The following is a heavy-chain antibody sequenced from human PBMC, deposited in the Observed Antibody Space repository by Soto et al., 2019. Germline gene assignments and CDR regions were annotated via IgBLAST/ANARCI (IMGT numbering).Heavy chain of an antibody. J-gene: IGHJ4*02. CDR1: GSRFSNYV. V-gene: IGHV1-69*06. CDR2: IIPIFNTT. CDR3: AREGRGKKAGYNGLVSLGY. D-gene: IGHD2-2*02. Sequence: QVQLVQSGAEVKTPGSSLKVSCTVSGSRFSNYVISSVRQAPGHGLEWLGRIIPIFNTTQYAQKFQGRVTITADKSTNTASLELSSLRSDDTAVYYCAREGRGKKAGYNGLVSLGYWGQGTLVTVA.